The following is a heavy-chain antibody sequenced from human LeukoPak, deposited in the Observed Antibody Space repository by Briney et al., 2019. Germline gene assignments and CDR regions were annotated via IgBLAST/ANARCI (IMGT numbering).Heavy chain of an antibody. Sequence: SVKVSYKASGGTFSSYTISWVRQAPGQGLEWMGRIIPILGIANYAQKFQGRVTITADKSTSTAYMELSSLRSEDTAVYYCARVSVSYGYFDYWGQGTLVTVSS. CDR2: IIPILGIA. CDR1: GGTFSSYT. J-gene: IGHJ4*02. CDR3: ARVSVSYGYFDY. V-gene: IGHV1-69*02. D-gene: IGHD5-18*01.